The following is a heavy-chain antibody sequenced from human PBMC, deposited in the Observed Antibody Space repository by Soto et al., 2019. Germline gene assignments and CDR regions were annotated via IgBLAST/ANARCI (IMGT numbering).Heavy chain of an antibody. D-gene: IGHD1-26*01. CDR1: GYGFTGYY. V-gene: IGHV1-2*02. CDR2: INPNSGGT. J-gene: IGHJ5*02. Sequence: GPSVKVSCNSCGYGFTGYYMHCVRPALGQGLEWMGWINPNSGGTNYAQKFQGRVTMTRDTSISTAYMELSRLRSDDTAVYYCARDRSGSYYVWSDPWGQGTLVT. CDR3: ARDRSGSYYVWSDP.